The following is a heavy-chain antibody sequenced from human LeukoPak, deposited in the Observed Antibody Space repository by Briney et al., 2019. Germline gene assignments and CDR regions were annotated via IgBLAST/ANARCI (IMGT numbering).Heavy chain of an antibody. Sequence: KASQTLALTCTVAGGSISRGDYYWSWIRQPPGKGLEWIAYMYYSGSTYYNPSLKSRVTMSADTSKNQLSLKLSSVTAADTAVYYCARPYYYDSRIDPWGQGILVTVSS. CDR3: ARPYYYDSRIDP. J-gene: IGHJ5*02. D-gene: IGHD3-22*01. CDR1: GGSISRGDYY. V-gene: IGHV4-30-4*01. CDR2: MYYSGST.